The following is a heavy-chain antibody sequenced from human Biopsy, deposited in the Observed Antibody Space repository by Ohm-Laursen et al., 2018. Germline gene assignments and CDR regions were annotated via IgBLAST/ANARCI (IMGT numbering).Heavy chain of an antibody. CDR3: AADINVWNVNY. CDR1: ADSFVGYD. D-gene: IGHD1-1*01. Sequence: SVKVSCKAPADSFVGYDIHWVRQAPGQGLEWMGSIYPNNGATKNAQKFQGRVTMTEDTSTSTAYMEVWRLRSDDTAVYYCAADINVWNVNYWGQGTQVIVSS. J-gene: IGHJ4*02. CDR2: IYPNNGAT. V-gene: IGHV1-2*02.